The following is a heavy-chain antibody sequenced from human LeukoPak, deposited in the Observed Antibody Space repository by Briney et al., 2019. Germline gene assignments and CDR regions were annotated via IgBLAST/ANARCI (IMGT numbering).Heavy chain of an antibody. CDR2: IYYSGST. D-gene: IGHD7-27*01. CDR1: GGSISSDGHY. Sequence: SQTLSLTCTVSGGSISSDGHYWNWIRQHPGKGLEWIGYIYYSGSTYHNPSLKSRVTISVDTSKNQFSLRLSSVTAADTAVYYCARDPLTGDFDSWGQGTLVTVSS. CDR3: ARDPLTGDFDS. J-gene: IGHJ4*02. V-gene: IGHV4-31*03.